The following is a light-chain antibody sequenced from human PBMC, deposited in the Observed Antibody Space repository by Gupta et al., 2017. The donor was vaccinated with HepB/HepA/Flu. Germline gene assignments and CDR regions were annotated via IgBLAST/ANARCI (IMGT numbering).Light chain of an antibody. CDR3: QKYKTSPLT. Sequence: DILLTHSPATLSVAPGERATLSCRASQSVSSNLAWYQQKPGQAPRLLIYGASTRATGIPARFSGSGSGTEFTLTISSLQSEDFAVYYCQKYKTSPLTFGGGTKVEIK. CDR1: QSVSSN. CDR2: GAS. J-gene: IGKJ4*01. V-gene: IGKV3-15*01.